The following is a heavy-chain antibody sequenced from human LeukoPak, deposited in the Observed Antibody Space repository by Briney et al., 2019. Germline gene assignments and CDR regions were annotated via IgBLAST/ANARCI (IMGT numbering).Heavy chain of an antibody. CDR2: IYYSGST. D-gene: IGHD2-15*01. V-gene: IGHV4-59*01. Sequence: TPSETLSLTCTVSGGSISSYYWSWIRQPPGKGLEWIGDIYYSGSTNYNPSLKSRVTISVDTSENQFSLKLSSVTAADTAVYYCARGYCSGGSCPQGYYYGMDVWGQGTTVTVSS. J-gene: IGHJ6*02. CDR3: ARGYCSGGSCPQGYYYGMDV. CDR1: GGSISSYY.